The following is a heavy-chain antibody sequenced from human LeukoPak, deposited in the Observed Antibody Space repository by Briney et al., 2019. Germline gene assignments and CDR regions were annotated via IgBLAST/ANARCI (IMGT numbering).Heavy chain of an antibody. CDR2: INYSGTT. J-gene: IGHJ4*02. D-gene: IGHD3-16*02. CDR1: GGSISSRSYY. CDR3: GRDVPTGRYDY. V-gene: IGHV4-39*07. Sequence: SETLSLTCSVSGGSISSRSYYCGWIRQPPGKELEWIGSINYSGTTYYNPSLKSRVTMSIDMSKNEFSLKVTSVTAADTAVYYCGRDVPTGRYDYWGQGMLVTVS.